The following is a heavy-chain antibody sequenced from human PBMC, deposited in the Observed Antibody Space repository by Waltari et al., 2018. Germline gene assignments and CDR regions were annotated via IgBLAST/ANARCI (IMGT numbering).Heavy chain of an antibody. J-gene: IGHJ4*02. CDR1: GGSFRGYY. CDR3: ARGDGTGKYGY. CDR2: TTDSAST. D-gene: IGHD1-1*01. Sequence: QVQLQQWGAGLLKPSETLSLTCAVYGGSFRGYYWSWIRQPPGKGLEWIGKTTDSASTKYNPSLKSRISISVDTSKNQFSLTVFSVTAADAAVYYCARGDGTGKYGYWGQGTRVTVSS. V-gene: IGHV4-34*02.